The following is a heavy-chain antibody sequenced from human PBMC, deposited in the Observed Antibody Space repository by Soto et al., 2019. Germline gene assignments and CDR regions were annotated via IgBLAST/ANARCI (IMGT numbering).Heavy chain of an antibody. CDR1: GFTLSDVW. V-gene: IGHV3-15*01. Sequence: ELQLVESGGGSVKPGGSLRLSCAVSGFTLSDVWLSWVRQAPGKGLEWIGRIKSRTDGGTIDYTAPVKGRFTISRDDSENTLHLQMNSLKSEDTGIYYCTLDRAVLAAPVGFDPWGQGTLVTVSS. J-gene: IGHJ5*02. CDR2: IKSRTDGGTI. D-gene: IGHD2-15*01. CDR3: TLDRAVLAAPVGFDP.